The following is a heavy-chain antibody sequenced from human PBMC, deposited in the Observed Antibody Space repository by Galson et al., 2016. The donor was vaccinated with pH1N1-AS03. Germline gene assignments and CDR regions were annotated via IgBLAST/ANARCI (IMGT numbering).Heavy chain of an antibody. Sequence: SGAEVKKPGDSLTTSCQASGYIFTSFWIGWVRQMPGKGLEWMGIIYPDDSDTRYSPSFQGQVTISADKSITTAYLQWTSLKASDTAIYYCAKRYGYYFDYWGQGTPVTVSS. J-gene: IGHJ4*02. CDR3: AKRYGYYFDY. CDR1: GYIFTSFW. V-gene: IGHV5-51*01. D-gene: IGHD2-15*01. CDR2: IYPDDSDT.